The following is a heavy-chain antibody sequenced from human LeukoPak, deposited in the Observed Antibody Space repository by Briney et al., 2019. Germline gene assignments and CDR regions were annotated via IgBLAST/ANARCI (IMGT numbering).Heavy chain of an antibody. V-gene: IGHV3-48*04. Sequence: GGSLRLSCAASGFTFSSYSMNWVRQAPGKGLEWVSFISGSSSTVSYADSEKGRFTISRDNAKNSLSLQMNSLRVEDTAVYYCASLRGHWGQGTLVTVSS. J-gene: IGHJ4*02. CDR3: ASLRGH. CDR1: GFTFSSYS. CDR2: ISGSSSTV.